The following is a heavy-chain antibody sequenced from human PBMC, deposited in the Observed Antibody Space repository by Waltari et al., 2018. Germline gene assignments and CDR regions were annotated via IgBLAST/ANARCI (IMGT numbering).Heavy chain of an antibody. Sequence: EVQLLESGGDLVQPGGSLRLSCSASGITFSNYAINGVRLAPGTGLEWVSAITVGDDTYYADAVKGRFTISRDTSKDTVHLQMNGLRAEDTAVYYCATPFYNWDDPLHSWGQGTLVTVSS. CDR2: ITVGDDT. J-gene: IGHJ4*02. V-gene: IGHV3-23*01. CDR3: ATPFYNWDDPLHS. D-gene: IGHD1-20*01. CDR1: GITFSNYA.